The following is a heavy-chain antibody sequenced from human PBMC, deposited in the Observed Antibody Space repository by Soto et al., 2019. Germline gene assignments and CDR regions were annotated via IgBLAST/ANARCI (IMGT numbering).Heavy chain of an antibody. V-gene: IGHV4-28*01. CDR2: IFHSGTT. J-gene: IGHJ3*02. Sequence: QVPLQESGPGLVKPSDTLSLTCAVAGYSITNVNWWAWIRQPPGKGLEWIGYIFHSGTTHYNPSIKRGITMPVDTSKHQSSLRVDSLTAEATAVYYCASSPYDDALDIWGQGTTVIVSS. CDR3: ASSPYDDALDI. CDR1: GYSITNVNW. D-gene: IGHD3-22*01.